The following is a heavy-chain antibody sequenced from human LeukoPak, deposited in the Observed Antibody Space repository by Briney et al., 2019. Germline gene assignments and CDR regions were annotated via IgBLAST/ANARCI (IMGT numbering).Heavy chain of an antibody. V-gene: IGHV4-59*01. Sequence: SETLSLSCTVSGGSISGDYWSWIRQSPGKGLDRVGYIHYTGSTNYNPSLKSRFTISVDTSKNQFSLKLSSVTAADTAVYYCARLQGSSTAVFDFWGQGTLVTVSS. CDR3: ARLQGSSTAVFDF. D-gene: IGHD2-2*01. J-gene: IGHJ4*02. CDR1: GGSISGDY. CDR2: IHYTGST.